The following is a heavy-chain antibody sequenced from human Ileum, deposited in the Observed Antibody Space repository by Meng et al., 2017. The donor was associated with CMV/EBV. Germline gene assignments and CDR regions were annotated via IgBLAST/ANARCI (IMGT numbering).Heavy chain of an antibody. CDR3: ARVSGGGARDYFDY. J-gene: IGHJ4*02. Sequence: ASVKVSCKASGYIFASYYMHWVRQAPGQGPEWMGIINPSGGSTSYAQKFQGRVTMTRDTSTSTVYMELSSLRSEDTAVYYCARVSGGGARDYFDYWGQGTLVTVSS. CDR1: GYIFASYY. D-gene: IGHD3-10*01. CDR2: INPSGGST. V-gene: IGHV1-46*01.